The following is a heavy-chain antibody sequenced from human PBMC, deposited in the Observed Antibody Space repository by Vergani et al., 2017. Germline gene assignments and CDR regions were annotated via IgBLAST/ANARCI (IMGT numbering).Heavy chain of an antibody. CDR1: GFTFSSYS. CDR3: ARARRGFGIVVEPAAAGMDV. V-gene: IGHV3-21*01. D-gene: IGHD2-2*01. Sequence: EVQLVESGGGLVKPGGSLRLSCAASGFTFSSYSMNWVRQAPGQGLEWVSSISSSSSYIYYADSVKGRFTISRDNAKNSLYLQMNSLRAEDTAVYYCARARRGFGIVVEPAAAGMDVWGQGTTVTVSS. CDR2: ISSSSSYI. J-gene: IGHJ6*02.